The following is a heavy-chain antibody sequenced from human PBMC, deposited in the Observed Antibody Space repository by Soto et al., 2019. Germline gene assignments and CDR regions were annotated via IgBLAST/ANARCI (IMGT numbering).Heavy chain of an antibody. CDR1: GFTFGSYW. CDR3: ARPSTYYYDSSGSPTVDYFDY. Sequence: GGSLRLSCAASGFTFGSYWMSWVRQAPGKGLEWVSYISSSGSTIYYADSVKGRFTISRDNTKNSLYLQMNSLRAEDTAVYYCARPSTYYYDSSGSPTVDYFDYWGQGTLVTVSS. V-gene: IGHV3-11*01. J-gene: IGHJ4*02. D-gene: IGHD3-22*01. CDR2: ISSSGSTI.